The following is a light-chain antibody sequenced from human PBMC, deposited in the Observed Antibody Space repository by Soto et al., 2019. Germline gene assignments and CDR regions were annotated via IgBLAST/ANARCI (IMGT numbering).Light chain of an antibody. CDR3: SSFAGSNNFPYV. Sequence: QSVLTQPPSASGSPGQSVTISCTGTSFDVGGYNYVSWYQQHPGKAPQVLMYEVSKRPSGVPDRFSGSKSGNTASLTVSGLQAEDEADYYCSSFAGSNNFPYVFGTGTKVTVL. CDR1: SFDVGGYNY. CDR2: EVS. J-gene: IGLJ1*01. V-gene: IGLV2-8*01.